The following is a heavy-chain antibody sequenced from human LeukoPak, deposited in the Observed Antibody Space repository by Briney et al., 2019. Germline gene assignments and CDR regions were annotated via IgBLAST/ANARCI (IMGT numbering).Heavy chain of an antibody. CDR3: AREVSSGWFSGKDY. V-gene: IGHV1-18*01. D-gene: IGHD6-19*01. CDR2: ISAYKGNT. J-gene: IGHJ4*02. Sequence: ASVTVSCKASGYTFTSYVISWVGQAPGHRLEWMGWISAYKGNTNYVQKLQGRVTMTTDTSTSTADMELRSLRSDDTAVYYCAREVSSGWFSGKDYWGQGTLVTVSS. CDR1: GYTFTSYV.